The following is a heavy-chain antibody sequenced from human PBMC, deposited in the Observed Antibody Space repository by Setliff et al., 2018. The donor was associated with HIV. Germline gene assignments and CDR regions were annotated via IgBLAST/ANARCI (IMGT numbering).Heavy chain of an antibody. V-gene: IGHV4-59*01. J-gene: IGHJ4*02. CDR2: IYSSGST. CDR3: ARDLGTGDYFDY. D-gene: IGHD3-10*01. CDR1: GGSISGYY. Sequence: SETLSLTCTVSGGSISGYYRSWIRQPPGKALEWIGYIYSSGSTNYNPSLKGRVTMSVDTSKNQFSLKLSPVTAADTAVYYCARDLGTGDYFDYWGQGALVTVSS.